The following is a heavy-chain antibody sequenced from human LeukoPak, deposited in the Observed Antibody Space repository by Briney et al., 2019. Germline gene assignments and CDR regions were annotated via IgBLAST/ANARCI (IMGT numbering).Heavy chain of an antibody. J-gene: IGHJ4*02. CDR2: ISGSGGST. CDR1: GFTFSSYG. V-gene: IGHV3-23*01. Sequence: GGSLRLSCAASGFTFSSYGMSWVRQAPGKGLEWVSAISGSGGSTYYADSVKGRFTISRDNSKNTLYLQMNSLRAEDTAVYYCAKAATAEYYYDSSGYYPLDYWGQGTLVTVSS. D-gene: IGHD3-22*01. CDR3: AKAATAEYYYDSSGYYPLDY.